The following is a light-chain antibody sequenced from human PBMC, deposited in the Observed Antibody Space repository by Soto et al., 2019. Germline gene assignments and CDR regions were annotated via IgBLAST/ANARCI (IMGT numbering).Light chain of an antibody. J-gene: IGKJ2*01. Sequence: DIQMTQSPSSLSASIGGRVTITCQASQDITIYLNWYQQKPGKAPKLLIYDASNLEAGVPSRFSGSESGTDFTLTISSLQPEDIATYYCLQYDNLPYTFGQGTKLEIK. V-gene: IGKV1-33*01. CDR3: LQYDNLPYT. CDR2: DAS. CDR1: QDITIY.